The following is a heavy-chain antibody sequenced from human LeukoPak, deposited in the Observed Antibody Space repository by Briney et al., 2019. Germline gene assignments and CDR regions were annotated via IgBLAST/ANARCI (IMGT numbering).Heavy chain of an antibody. V-gene: IGHV3-33*08. D-gene: IGHD3-10*01. J-gene: IGHJ4*02. CDR2: IWYDGSNK. CDR1: GFAFSNYW. CDR3: ARDVSAHRGYFDY. Sequence: PGGSLRLSCAASGFAFSNYWMHWVRQTPGKGLGWVAVIWYDGSNKYYADSVKGRFTISRDNSKNTLYLQMNSLRAEDTAVYYCARDVSAHRGYFDYWGQGTLVTVSS.